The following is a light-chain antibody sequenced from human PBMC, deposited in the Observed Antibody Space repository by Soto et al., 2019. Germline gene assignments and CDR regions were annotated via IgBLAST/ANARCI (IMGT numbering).Light chain of an antibody. Sequence: SYELTQPPSVSVSPGQTASITCSGDKLGDKYACWYQQKPGQSPVLVIYQDSKRPSGIPERFSGSNSGNTATVTVSGTQAMDEADYFCQGWDSSTVVFGGGTKLTVL. J-gene: IGLJ2*01. CDR3: QGWDSSTVV. CDR1: KLGDKY. V-gene: IGLV3-1*01. CDR2: QDS.